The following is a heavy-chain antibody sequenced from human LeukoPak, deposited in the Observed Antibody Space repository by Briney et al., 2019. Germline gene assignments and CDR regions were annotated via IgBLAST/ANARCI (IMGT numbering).Heavy chain of an antibody. V-gene: IGHV3-33*01. CDR3: ARDGGSGDAFDI. D-gene: IGHD3-16*01. CDR2: IWYDGSNK. CDR1: GFTFSSYG. J-gene: IGHJ3*02. Sequence: GGSLRLSCAASGFTFSSYGMHWVRQAPGKGLEWVAVIWYDGSNKYYADSVKGRFTISRDNSKNMLYLQMNSLRAEDTAVYYCARDGGSGDAFDIWGQGTMVTVSS.